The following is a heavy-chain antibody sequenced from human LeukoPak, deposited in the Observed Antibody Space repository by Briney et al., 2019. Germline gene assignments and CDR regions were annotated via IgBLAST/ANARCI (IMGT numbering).Heavy chain of an antibody. V-gene: IGHV3-53*01. J-gene: IGHJ4*02. CDR2: IYSGRST. CDR1: GFTVSSNY. D-gene: IGHD3-9*01. Sequence: PGGSLRLSCAASGFTVSSNYMSWVLQAPGKGVEWVSVIYSGRSTYYADSVKGRFSISRDNSENTLYLQMNSLRAEDTAVYYCAREGRHYDILTGYYNVAFFDYWGQGTLVTVSS. CDR3: AREGRHYDILTGYYNVAFFDY.